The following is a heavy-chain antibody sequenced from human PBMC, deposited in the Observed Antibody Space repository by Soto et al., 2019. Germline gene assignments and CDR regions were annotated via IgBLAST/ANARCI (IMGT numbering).Heavy chain of an antibody. J-gene: IGHJ4*02. V-gene: IGHV1-69*01. CDR3: ARDAGGGKPAGY. D-gene: IGHD2-15*01. CDR2: IIPIFGTA. CDR1: GGTFSSYA. Sequence: QVQLVQSGAEVKKPGSSVKVSCKASGGTFSSYAISWVRQAPGQGLEWMGGIIPIFGTANYAQKFQGRVTITEDESTITDYMELSSLRSEDTAVYYWARDAGGGKPAGYWGKGTMVTVSS.